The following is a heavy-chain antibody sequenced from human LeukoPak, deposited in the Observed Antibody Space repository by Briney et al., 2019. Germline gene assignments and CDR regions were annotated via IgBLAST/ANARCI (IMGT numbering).Heavy chain of an antibody. Sequence: KPSETLSLTCTVSGGSISSYYWRWIRQPAGKGLEWIGRIYTSGSTNYNPSLKSRVTMSVDTSKNQFSLKLSSVTAADTAVYYCASTYYDFWSGYSYLDYWGQGTLVTVSS. V-gene: IGHV4-4*07. J-gene: IGHJ4*02. CDR3: ASTYYDFWSGYSYLDY. CDR2: IYTSGST. CDR1: GGSISSYY. D-gene: IGHD3-3*01.